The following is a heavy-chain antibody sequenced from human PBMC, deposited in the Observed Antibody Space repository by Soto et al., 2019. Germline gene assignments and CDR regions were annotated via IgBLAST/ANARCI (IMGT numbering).Heavy chain of an antibody. CDR1: GFTVSSNY. CDR3: ARGRTFYYYYRLDV. J-gene: IGHJ6*02. D-gene: IGHD2-15*01. Sequence: GGSLRLSCAASGFTVSSNYMSWVRQTPGKGLEWVSVIYSGGSTYYADSVKGRFTISRDNSKNTLYLQMNSLRAEDTAVYYCARGRTFYYYYRLDVWGQGTTVTVSS. CDR2: IYSGGST. V-gene: IGHV3-53*01.